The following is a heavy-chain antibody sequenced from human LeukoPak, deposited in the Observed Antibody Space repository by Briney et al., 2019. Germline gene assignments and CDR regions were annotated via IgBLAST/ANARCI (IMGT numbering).Heavy chain of an antibody. CDR2: ISSNGGST. J-gene: IGHJ3*01. Sequence: PGGSLRLSCSASGFTFSSYAMRWVRQAPGKGLEYVSAISSNGGSTYYADSVKGRFTISRDNSKNTLYLQMSSLRAEDTAVYYCVKDRHYCSGGSCDYAAFDVWGQGTMVTVSS. V-gene: IGHV3-64D*09. D-gene: IGHD2-15*01. CDR1: GFTFSSYA. CDR3: VKDRHYCSGGSCDYAAFDV.